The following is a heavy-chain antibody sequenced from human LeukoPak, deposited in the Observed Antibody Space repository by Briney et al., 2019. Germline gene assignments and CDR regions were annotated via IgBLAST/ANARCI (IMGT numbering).Heavy chain of an antibody. D-gene: IGHD3-10*01. Sequence: GGSLRLSCAASGFTFSNYPMHWVRQAPGKGLEWVAVILYDGSNKYYADSVKGRFTISRDNSKNTLYLQMNSLRAEDTAVYYCAKAPDYYGSGSPNYWGQGTLVTVSS. CDR3: AKAPDYYGSGSPNY. V-gene: IGHV3-30*04. J-gene: IGHJ4*02. CDR2: ILYDGSNK. CDR1: GFTFSNYP.